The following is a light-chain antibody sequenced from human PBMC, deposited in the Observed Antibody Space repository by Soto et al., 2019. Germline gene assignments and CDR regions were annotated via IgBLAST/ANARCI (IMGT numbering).Light chain of an antibody. CDR2: DAS. V-gene: IGKV3-11*01. J-gene: IGKJ3*01. CDR1: QSVSSY. CDR3: QQRET. Sequence: EIVLTQSPGTLSLSPGERATLSCRASQSVSSYLAWYQQKPGQAPRLLIYDASNRATGIPARFSGSGSGTDFTLTISSLEPQDFAVYYCQQRETFGPGTKVDIK.